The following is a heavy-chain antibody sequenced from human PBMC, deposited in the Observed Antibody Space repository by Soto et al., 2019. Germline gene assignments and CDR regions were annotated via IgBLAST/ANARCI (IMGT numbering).Heavy chain of an antibody. CDR1: GFSLSTSGAG. CDR3: ARPSYDSRGYYLYFDY. V-gene: IGHV2-5*02. D-gene: IGHD3-22*01. J-gene: IGHJ4*02. Sequence: QITLKESGPTLVKPTQTLTLTCTFSGFSLSTSGAGVGWIRQPPGKALEWLALIYWDDDERYSPSLKSRLTITKDTSNNQVVITMTNMDPVDTATYYCARPSYDSRGYYLYFDYWGQGTLVTVSS. CDR2: IYWDDDE.